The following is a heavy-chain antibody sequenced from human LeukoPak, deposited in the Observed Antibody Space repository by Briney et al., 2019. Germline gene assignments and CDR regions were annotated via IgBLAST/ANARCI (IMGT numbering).Heavy chain of an antibody. CDR3: ARGTEADGTFMFDF. V-gene: IGHV4-39*07. CDR2: ISYSGST. Sequence: SETLSLTCSVSGGSSTIISDYWGWIRQPPGKGLEWIGSISYSGSTYYNPSLKSRVSISVDKSKKQFSLKLDSVTAADTAVYYCARGTEADGTFMFDFWGQGTLVTVSS. J-gene: IGHJ4*02. CDR1: GGSSTIISDY. D-gene: IGHD5-24*01.